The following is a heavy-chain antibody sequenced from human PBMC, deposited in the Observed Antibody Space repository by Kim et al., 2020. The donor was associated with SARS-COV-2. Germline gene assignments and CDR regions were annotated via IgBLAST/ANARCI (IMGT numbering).Heavy chain of an antibody. V-gene: IGHV1-69*13. CDR2: IIPFHGTT. CDR3: ARSMVTFWEVIEADV. Sequence: SVKVSCKASGGSSSRYSISWVRQAPGQGLEWMGGIIPFHGTTYYTQKFQGSLTLTADEPTGTVYMELSSLRSEDTAVYYFARSMVTFWEVIEADVWGQG. D-gene: IGHD5-18*01. CDR1: GGSSSRYS. J-gene: IGHJ6*02.